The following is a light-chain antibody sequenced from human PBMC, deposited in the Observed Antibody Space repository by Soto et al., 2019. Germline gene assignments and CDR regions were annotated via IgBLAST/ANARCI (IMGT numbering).Light chain of an antibody. J-gene: IGKJ1*01. CDR1: QSVSAN. V-gene: IGKV3-15*01. Sequence: ERGMTQSTATLSLSHGERATLSCRASQSVSANYAWYQQKPGQAPRLLIYGAPSRATGIPARFSGSGSGTEFTLTISSLQSEDFAVYYCQQYNDWPWTFCQGTKVAIK. CDR3: QQYNDWPWT. CDR2: GAP.